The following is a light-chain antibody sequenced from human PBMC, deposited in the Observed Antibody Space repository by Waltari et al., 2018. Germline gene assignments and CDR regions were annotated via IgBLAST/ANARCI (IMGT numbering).Light chain of an antibody. CDR1: QSVDRN. CDR3: QQYKHWPPWT. Sequence: EIVMTQSPATLSVSPGARVTLSCRASQSVDRNLAWYQQKPGQAPRLLISNASTRATGIPARFSASGSGTEFTLTISSLQPEDFAVYYCQQYKHWPPWTFGQGTKVEL. V-gene: IGKV3-15*01. CDR2: NAS. J-gene: IGKJ1*01.